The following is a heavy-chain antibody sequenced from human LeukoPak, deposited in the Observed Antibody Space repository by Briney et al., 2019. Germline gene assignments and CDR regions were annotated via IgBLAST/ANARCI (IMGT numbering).Heavy chain of an antibody. Sequence: ETLSLTCAVCGGSFSGYYWSWIRQPPGKGLEWIGEINHSGSTNYNPSLKSRVTISVDTSKNQFSLKLSSVTAADTAVYYCASGNLYCSSTSCSFAPFDPWGQGTLVTVSS. CDR2: INHSGST. CDR3: ASGNLYCSSTSCSFAPFDP. V-gene: IGHV4-34*01. CDR1: GGSFSGYY. J-gene: IGHJ5*02. D-gene: IGHD2-2*01.